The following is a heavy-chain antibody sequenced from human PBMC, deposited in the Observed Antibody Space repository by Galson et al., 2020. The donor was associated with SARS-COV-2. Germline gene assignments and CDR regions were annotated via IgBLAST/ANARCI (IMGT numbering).Heavy chain of an antibody. V-gene: IGHV4-30-2*01. Sequence: SETLSLTCAVSGGSISSGGYSWTWIRPPPGTALAWIGYIYQSGATQYNPSLKGRLTISVDRSKNQLSLDLRSVNVADSAVYYCARRYTYGLSPYWYFDLWGPGTLVTASS. CDR1: GGSISSGGYS. J-gene: IGHJ2*01. D-gene: IGHD5-18*01. CDR2: IYQSGAT. CDR3: ARRYTYGLSPYWYFDL.